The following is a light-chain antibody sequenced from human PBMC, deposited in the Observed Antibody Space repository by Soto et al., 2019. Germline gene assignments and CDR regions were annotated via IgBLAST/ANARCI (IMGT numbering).Light chain of an antibody. CDR2: GAS. CDR3: QQYGTSPIFP. CDR1: QSIRSNY. Sequence: EIVLTQSPGTLSLSPGESATLSCRASQSIRSNYLAWYQQKPGQAPRLLIYGASSRATGIPDRFSGSGSGTDFTLTISRLEPEDFAVYYCQQYGTSPIFPVXPRTKLDI. J-gene: IGKJ3*01. V-gene: IGKV3-20*01.